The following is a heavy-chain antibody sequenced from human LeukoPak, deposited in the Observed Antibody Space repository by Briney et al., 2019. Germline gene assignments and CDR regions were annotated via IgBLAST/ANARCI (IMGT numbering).Heavy chain of an antibody. V-gene: IGHV3-9*01. D-gene: IGHD3-22*01. Sequence: GGSLRLSCAASGFTFDDYAMHWVRQAPGKGLEWVSGISWNSGSIGYADSVRGRFTISRDNAKNSLYLQMNGLRAEDTALYYCAKGYSLYYDSSGYYDYWGQGTLVTVSS. CDR2: ISWNSGSI. CDR1: GFTFDDYA. J-gene: IGHJ4*02. CDR3: AKGYSLYYDSSGYYDY.